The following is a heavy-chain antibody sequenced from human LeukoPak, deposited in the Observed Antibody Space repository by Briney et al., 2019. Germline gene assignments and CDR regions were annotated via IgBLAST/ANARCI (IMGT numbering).Heavy chain of an antibody. Sequence: GGSLRLSCVGSGFTFSRSSMNWVRQAPGKGLEWDSYISSSGSTIYYADSVKGRFTISRDNAKNSLYLQMNSLRAEDTAVYYCAREIGMLNWFDPWGQGTLVTVSS. J-gene: IGHJ5*02. V-gene: IGHV3-48*04. CDR3: AREIGMLNWFDP. D-gene: IGHD2-8*01. CDR2: ISSSGSTI. CDR1: GFTFSRSS.